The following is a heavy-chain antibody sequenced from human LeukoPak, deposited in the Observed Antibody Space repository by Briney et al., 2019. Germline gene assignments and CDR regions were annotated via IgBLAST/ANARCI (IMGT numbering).Heavy chain of an antibody. CDR1: GGSIRSYY. CDR3: ARHPFGSGHFDC. CDR2: VYYSGRT. V-gene: IGHV4-59*08. Sequence: PSETLSLTCTVSGGSIRSYYWSWIRQPPGKGLEWIGYVYYSGRTNYNPSLKSRVTISVDTSKNQFSLKLTSVTAADTAVYYCARHPFGSGHFDCWGQGTLVTVSS. J-gene: IGHJ4*02. D-gene: IGHD3-10*01.